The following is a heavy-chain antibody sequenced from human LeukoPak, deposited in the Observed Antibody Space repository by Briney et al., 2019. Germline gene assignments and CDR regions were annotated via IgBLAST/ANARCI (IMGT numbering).Heavy chain of an antibody. CDR2: IYPGDSDT. CDR3: ARGPYDTLTGYYNGWFDP. J-gene: IGHJ5*02. CDR1: GYSFTSYW. V-gene: IGHV5-51*01. D-gene: IGHD3-9*01. Sequence: GESLKFSCKGSGYSFTSYWIGWVRQMPGKGLEWMGIIYPGDSDTRYSPSFQGQVTISADKSISTAYLQWSSLKASDTAMYYCARGPYDTLTGYYNGWFDPWGQGTLVTVSS.